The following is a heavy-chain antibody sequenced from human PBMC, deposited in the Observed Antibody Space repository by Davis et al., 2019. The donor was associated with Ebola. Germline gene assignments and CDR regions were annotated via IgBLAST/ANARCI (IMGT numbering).Heavy chain of an antibody. CDR3: ARVQWLGFDY. D-gene: IGHD6-19*01. CDR1: GGSISSYY. Sequence: GSLRLSCTVSGGSISSYYRSWIRQPPGKGLEWIGYIYYSGSTNYNPSLKSRVTISVDTSKNQFSLKLSSVTAADTAVYYCARVQWLGFDYWGQGTLVTVSS. V-gene: IGHV4-59*01. CDR2: IYYSGST. J-gene: IGHJ4*02.